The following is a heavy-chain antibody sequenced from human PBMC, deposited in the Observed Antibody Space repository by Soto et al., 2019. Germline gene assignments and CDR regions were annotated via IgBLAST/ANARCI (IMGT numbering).Heavy chain of an antibody. D-gene: IGHD3-22*01. J-gene: IGHJ6*02. CDR3: ARSPDSSGYYPRRYYYGMDV. V-gene: IGHV4-4*02. CDR2: IYHSGST. Sequence: QVQLQESGPGLVKPSGTLSLTCAVSGGSISSSNWLSWVRQPPGKGLEWIGEIYHSGSTNYNPSLKSRVTISVDKSKNQFSLKLSSVTAPDTAVYYCARSPDSSGYYPRRYYYGMDVWGQGTTVTVSS. CDR1: GGSISSSNW.